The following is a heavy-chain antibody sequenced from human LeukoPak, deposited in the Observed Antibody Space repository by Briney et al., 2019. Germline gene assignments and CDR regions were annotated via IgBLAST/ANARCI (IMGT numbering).Heavy chain of an antibody. CDR2: INHSGST. V-gene: IGHV4-39*07. D-gene: IGHD3-9*01. Sequence: SETLSLTCTVSGGSISSSYSYWSWIRQPPGKGLEWIGEINHSGSTNYNPSLKSRVTISVDTSKNQFSLKLSSVTAADTAVYYCARRRLRYFDWLEGDYYYYYMDVWGKGTTVTISS. CDR1: GGSISSSYSY. CDR3: ARRRLRYFDWLEGDYYYYYMDV. J-gene: IGHJ6*03.